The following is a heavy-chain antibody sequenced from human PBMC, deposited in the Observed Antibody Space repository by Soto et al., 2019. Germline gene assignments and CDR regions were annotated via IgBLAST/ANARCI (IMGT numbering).Heavy chain of an antibody. J-gene: IGHJ6*02. Sequence: PGGSLRLSCAASGFTFSSYGMHWVRQAPGKGLEWVAVISYDGSNKYYADSVKGRFTISRDNSRNTLYLQMNSLRAEDTAVYYCAKDRPTYYDFWSGWLREGGMDVWGQGTTVTVSS. CDR3: AKDRPTYYDFWSGWLREGGMDV. CDR1: GFTFSSYG. V-gene: IGHV3-30*18. D-gene: IGHD3-3*01. CDR2: ISYDGSNK.